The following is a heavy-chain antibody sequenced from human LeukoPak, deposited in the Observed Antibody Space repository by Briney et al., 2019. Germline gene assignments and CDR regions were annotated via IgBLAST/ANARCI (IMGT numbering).Heavy chain of an antibody. CDR3: ATLFHSGSYYLPNY. Sequence: ASVKVSCKASGGTFSSYAISWVRQAPGQGLEWMGIINPSGGSTSYAQKFQGRVTMTRDTSTSTVYMELSSLRSEDTAVYYCATLFHSGSYYLPNYWGQGTLVTVSS. V-gene: IGHV1-46*01. CDR1: GGTFSSYA. J-gene: IGHJ4*02. CDR2: INPSGGST. D-gene: IGHD1-26*01.